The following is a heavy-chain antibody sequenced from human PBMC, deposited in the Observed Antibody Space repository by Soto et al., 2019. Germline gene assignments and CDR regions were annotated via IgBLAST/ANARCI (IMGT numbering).Heavy chain of an antibody. V-gene: IGHV3-53*05. CDR1: GFTVSSNY. D-gene: IGHD1-1*01. CDR3: AKDRPRRTSGYFFDY. CDR2: IKSDGSQ. Sequence: GGSLRLSCAASGFTVSSNYMSWVRQAPGKGLEWVAAIKSDGSQHYVDSVKGRFSISRDNSKKTAHLQMNFLRPEDSAIYYCAKDRPRRTSGYFFDYWGQGTPVNVSS. J-gene: IGHJ4*02.